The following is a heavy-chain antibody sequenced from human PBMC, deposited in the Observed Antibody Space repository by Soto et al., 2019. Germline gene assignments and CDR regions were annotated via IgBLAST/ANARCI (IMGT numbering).Heavy chain of an antibody. CDR1: GFTFSSYA. CDR2: ISYDGSNK. D-gene: IGHD4-17*01. CDR3: ARPTTVTTRLAACDI. Sequence: GGSLRLSCAASGFTFSSYAMHWVRQAPGKGLEWVAVISYDGSNKYYADSVKGRFTISRDNSKNTLYLQMNSLRAEDTAVYYCARPTTVTTRLAACDIWGQGTMVTVSS. V-gene: IGHV3-30-3*01. J-gene: IGHJ3*02.